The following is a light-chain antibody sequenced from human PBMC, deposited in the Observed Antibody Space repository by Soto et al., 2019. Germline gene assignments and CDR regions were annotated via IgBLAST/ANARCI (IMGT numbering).Light chain of an antibody. CDR3: QQYDSYPQT. V-gene: IGKV1-5*01. CDR1: QSISHW. Sequence: TQAPSTLSASLGGRVTITCRASQSISHWLAWYQQKPGKAPKLLIYDASSLESGVPSRFSGSGSGTEFTLTISSLQPDDFATYFCQQYDSYPQTFGQGTKVDI. CDR2: DAS. J-gene: IGKJ1*01.